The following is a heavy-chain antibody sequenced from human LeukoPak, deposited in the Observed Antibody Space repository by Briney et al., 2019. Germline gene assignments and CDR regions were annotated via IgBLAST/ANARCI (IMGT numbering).Heavy chain of an antibody. CDR2: ISGSGGST. D-gene: IGHD6-13*01. Sequence: GWSLRLSCAASGFTFSSYVMGWVRQAPGKGLEWVSAISGSGGSTYYADSVKGRFTISRDNSKNTLYLQMNSLRAEDTAVYYCAKDQGMAENWFDPWGQGTLVTVSS. J-gene: IGHJ5*02. V-gene: IGHV3-23*01. CDR3: AKDQGMAENWFDP. CDR1: GFTFSSYV.